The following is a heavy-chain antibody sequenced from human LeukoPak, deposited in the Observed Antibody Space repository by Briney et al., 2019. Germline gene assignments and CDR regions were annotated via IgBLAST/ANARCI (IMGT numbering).Heavy chain of an antibody. CDR1: GLTVSSSY. J-gene: IGHJ3*02. Sequence: TRGSLRLSCAASGLTVSSSYMSWVRQAPGKGLEWVSIIYNDGSTYYADSMKGRFTISRDNSKNTLYLQVNSLRAEDTAMYYCARNILFAFDIWGQGTMVTVPA. CDR2: IYNDGST. CDR3: ARNILFAFDI. V-gene: IGHV3-53*01. D-gene: IGHD2/OR15-2a*01.